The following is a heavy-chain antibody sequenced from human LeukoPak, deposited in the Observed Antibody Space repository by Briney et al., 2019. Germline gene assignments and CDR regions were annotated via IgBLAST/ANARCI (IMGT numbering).Heavy chain of an antibody. Sequence: NPSETLSLTCIVSGGSINSYYWSWIRQSPGKGLEWLAYIYYTGSTNYNPSLKSRVTISIDTSKNQFSLRLTSVTAADTAVYYCARDMGQWLVLDYWGQGTLVTVSS. J-gene: IGHJ4*02. CDR3: ARDMGQWLVLDY. D-gene: IGHD6-19*01. CDR2: IYYTGST. CDR1: GGSINSYY. V-gene: IGHV4-59*01.